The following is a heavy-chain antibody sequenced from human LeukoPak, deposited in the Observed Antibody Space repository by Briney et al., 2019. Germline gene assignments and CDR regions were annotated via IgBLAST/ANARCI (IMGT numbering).Heavy chain of an antibody. CDR1: GFTFSNYW. Sequence: PGGSLRLSCAASGFTFSNYWMHWVRQAPGKGLVWVARINSDGSTTNYADSVKGRFTISRDNAKNTLYLQMNSLRAEDTAVYYCAGRLWRRDGYNLSAFDIWGQGTMVTVS. CDR3: AGRLWRRDGYNLSAFDI. D-gene: IGHD5-24*01. CDR2: INSDGSTT. J-gene: IGHJ3*02. V-gene: IGHV3-74*01.